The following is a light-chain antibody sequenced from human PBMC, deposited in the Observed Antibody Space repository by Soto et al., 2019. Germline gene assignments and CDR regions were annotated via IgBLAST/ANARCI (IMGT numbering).Light chain of an antibody. CDR1: QSLLRSDGYSS. V-gene: IGKV2-28*01. CDR3: VQARQAPPT. Sequence: DIVMTQSPGSLPVTPGESAFISCRSSQSLLRSDGYSSLDWYRQKSGQSPQLLIHLGSIRAPGVPDRFSGSGSSTNFTLKITRVDADDVGIYYCVQARQAPPTFAGGTRVEVK. CDR2: LGS. J-gene: IGKJ4*01.